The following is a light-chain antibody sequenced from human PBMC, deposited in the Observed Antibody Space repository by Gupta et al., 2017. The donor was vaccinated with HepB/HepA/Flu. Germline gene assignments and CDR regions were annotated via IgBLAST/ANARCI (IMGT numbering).Light chain of an antibody. CDR2: GAS. V-gene: IGKV3-15*01. J-gene: IGKJ1*01. CDR3: QQYDNWRT. Sequence: EIVMTQSPATLSVSPGERATLSCRASQSVDSNLAWYQQKPGQAPRLLIYGASTRATGVPARFSGSGSGTEFTLTISSLQSEDFAIYYWQQYDNWRTFGQGTKVEI. CDR1: QSVDSN.